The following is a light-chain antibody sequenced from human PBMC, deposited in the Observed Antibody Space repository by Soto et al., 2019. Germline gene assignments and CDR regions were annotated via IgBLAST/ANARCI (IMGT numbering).Light chain of an antibody. J-gene: IGLJ1*01. CDR2: QDS. V-gene: IGLV3-1*01. CDR3: HAWDSSTAGV. CDR1: KLGDKY. Sequence: SYELTQPPSVSVSPGQTASITCSGDKLGDKYACWYQQKQGPSPVLVIYQDSKRPSGIPARFSGSNSGNTATLTISGTQAMDEADYYCHAWDSSTAGVFGTGTKVTVL.